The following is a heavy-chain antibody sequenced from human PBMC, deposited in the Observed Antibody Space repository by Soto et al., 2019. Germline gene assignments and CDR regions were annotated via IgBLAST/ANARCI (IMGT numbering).Heavy chain of an antibody. V-gene: IGHV3-30*09. CDR3: VRDPCGHCFDWYFDL. D-gene: IGHD2-21*02. CDR2: ISYDGTTK. CDR1: GFAFSRFA. J-gene: IGHJ2*01. Sequence: QLVESGGGVVQPGGSLRLSCAASGFAFSRFALHWLRQAPGKGLEWVALISYDGTTKYYPDAVKGRFAISRDNSNNTLYVDMNSLRPEDTAFYYCVRDPCGHCFDWYFDLWGHGTLVTVSS.